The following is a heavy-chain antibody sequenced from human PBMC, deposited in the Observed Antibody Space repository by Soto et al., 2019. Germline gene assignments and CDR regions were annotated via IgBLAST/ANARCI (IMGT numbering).Heavy chain of an antibody. CDR1: GFTFSRYE. V-gene: IGHV3-48*03. J-gene: IGHJ2*01. CDR3: ARGGSGSYFWYFDL. CDR2: ISSSSSTL. D-gene: IGHD1-26*01. Sequence: PGGSLRLSCADSGFTFSRYEMSWVRQARGKGLEWVSYISSSSSTLYYADSVKGRFTISRDNAKNSLYLQMNSLRAEDTAVYYCARGGSGSYFWYFDLWGRGTLVTVSS.